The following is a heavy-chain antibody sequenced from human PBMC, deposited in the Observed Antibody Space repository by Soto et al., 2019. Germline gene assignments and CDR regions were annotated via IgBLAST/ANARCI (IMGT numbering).Heavy chain of an antibody. CDR1: GYTFTSYG. CDR2: ISAYNGNT. CDR3: ARDLGYYDILTGYYANWFDP. D-gene: IGHD3-9*01. V-gene: IGHV1-18*01. J-gene: IGHJ5*02. Sequence: GASVKVSGKASGYTFTSYGISWVRQAPGQGLEWMGWISAYNGNTNYAQKLQGRVTMTTDTSTSTAYMELRSLRSDDTAVYYCARDLGYYDILTGYYANWFDPWGQGTLVTVSS.